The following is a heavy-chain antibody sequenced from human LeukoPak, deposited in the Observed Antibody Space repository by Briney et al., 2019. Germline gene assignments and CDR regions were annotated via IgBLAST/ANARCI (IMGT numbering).Heavy chain of an antibody. V-gene: IGHV4-31*03. D-gene: IGHD2-15*01. CDR2: IYYSGST. J-gene: IGHJ4*02. CDR3: ARADCSGGSCYTFDY. Sequence: SETLSLTCTVSGGSISSGGYYWSWIRQHPGKGLEWIGYIYYSGSTYYNPSLKSRVTISVDTSKNQSSLKLSSVTAADTAVYYCARADCSGGSCYTFDYWGQGTLVTVSS. CDR1: GGSISSGGYY.